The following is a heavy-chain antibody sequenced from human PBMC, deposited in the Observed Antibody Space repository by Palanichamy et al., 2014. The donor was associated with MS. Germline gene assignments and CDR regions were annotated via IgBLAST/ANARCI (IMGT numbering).Heavy chain of an antibody. D-gene: IGHD1-26*01. CDR3: VRDKVEGASTLDS. V-gene: IGHV3-7*01. Sequence: DVQLVESGGGSVQPGESLRLSCAASGFTFRNYWMSWVRQAPGTGLEWVATIKQDGGEIYYVDSVKGRFTISRDNADSSLSLRMNSLRVEDTAVYYCVRDKVEGASTLDSWGQGTLVTVSS. CDR2: IKQDGGEI. CDR1: GFTFRNYW. J-gene: IGHJ4*02.